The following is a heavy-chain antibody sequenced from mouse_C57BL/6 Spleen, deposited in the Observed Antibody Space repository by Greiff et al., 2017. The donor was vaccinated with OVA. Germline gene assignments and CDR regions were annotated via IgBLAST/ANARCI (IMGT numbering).Heavy chain of an antibody. CDR3: ARSVGSSYALAMDY. CDR2: IYPGDGDT. V-gene: IGHV1-80*01. D-gene: IGHD1-1*01. Sequence: QVQLKESGAELVKPGASVKISCKASGYAFSSYWMNWVKQRPGKGLEWIGQIYPGDGDTNYNGKFKGKATLTADKSSSTAYMQLSSLTSEDSAVYFCARSVGSSYALAMDYWGQGTSVTVSS. CDR1: GYAFSSYW. J-gene: IGHJ4*01.